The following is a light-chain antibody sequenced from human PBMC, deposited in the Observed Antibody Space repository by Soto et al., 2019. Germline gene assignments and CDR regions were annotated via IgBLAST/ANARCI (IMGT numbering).Light chain of an antibody. CDR3: CSYAGNNVI. V-gene: IGLV2-23*02. CDR1: STDVVSYDL. CDR2: EVT. Sequence: QSVLTQPASVSGSPGQSITIACTGASTDVVSYDLVSWYQQHPGKAPKVIMHEVTKRPSGVSNRFSGSKSGNTASLTISGLQADDEADYYCCSYAGNNVIFGGGTKLTVL. J-gene: IGLJ2*01.